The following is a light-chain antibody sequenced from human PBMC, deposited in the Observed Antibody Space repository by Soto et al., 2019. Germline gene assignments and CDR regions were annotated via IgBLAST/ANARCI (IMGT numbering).Light chain of an antibody. CDR2: SND. CDR3: TAWDDSLSGPV. CDR1: SSNIGTNY. J-gene: IGLJ2*01. Sequence: QSVLTQPTSASGTPGQRVTISCSGNSSNIGTNYVYWYQQLPGTAPKLLIYSNDRRPSGVPDRCSASKSGTSASLAISGLRSEDEADYYCTAWDDSLSGPVFGGGSKLTVL. V-gene: IGLV1-47*01.